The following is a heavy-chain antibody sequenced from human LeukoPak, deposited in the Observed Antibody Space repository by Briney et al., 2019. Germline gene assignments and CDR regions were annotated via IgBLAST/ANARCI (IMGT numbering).Heavy chain of an antibody. CDR3: ARNGLYSGHFDT. CDR2: INRDASTI. Sequence: GGSLRLSCAASGFTFSSYDMNWVRQAPGKGLEWISYINRDASTIYYPDSIKGRSTISRDNAKNSLYLQMNSLRVEDTAVYYCARNGLYSGHFDTWGQGTLVTVSS. J-gene: IGHJ4*02. CDR1: GFTFSSYD. V-gene: IGHV3-48*01. D-gene: IGHD5-12*01.